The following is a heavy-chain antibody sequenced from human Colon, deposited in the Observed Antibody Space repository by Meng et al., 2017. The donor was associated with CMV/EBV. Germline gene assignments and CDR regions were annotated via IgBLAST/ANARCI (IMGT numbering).Heavy chain of an antibody. Sequence: SVKVSCKASGGTFSSYAISWVRQAPGQGLEWMGGIIPILGIANYAQKFQGRVTITADKSTSTAYMELSSLRSEDTAVYYCARVGLRFLEWLSPNYYGMDVWGQGTTVTAP. CDR3: ARVGLRFLEWLSPNYYGMDV. CDR2: IIPILGIA. J-gene: IGHJ6*02. V-gene: IGHV1-69*10. D-gene: IGHD3-3*01. CDR1: GGTFSSYA.